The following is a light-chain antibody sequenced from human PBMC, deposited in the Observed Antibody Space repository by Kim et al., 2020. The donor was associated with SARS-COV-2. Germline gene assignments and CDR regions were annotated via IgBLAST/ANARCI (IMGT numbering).Light chain of an antibody. J-gene: IGLJ2*01. CDR2: DVS. CDR3: SSYTSTGNSHVR. CDR1: SGDIGGYNY. V-gene: IGLV2-14*03. Sequence: QSALTQPASMSASPGQSITISCTGTSGDIGGYNYVSWYQQHPGKAPKVIIYDVSNRPSGVSNRFSGSKSDNTASLTISGLQAEDEADYYCSSYTSTGNSHVRFGGGTQLTVL.